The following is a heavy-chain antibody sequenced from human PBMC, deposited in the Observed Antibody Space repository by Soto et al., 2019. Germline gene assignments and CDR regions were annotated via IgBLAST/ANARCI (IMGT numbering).Heavy chain of an antibody. Sequence: QVQLVESGGGVLQPGRSLRLSCAASGFTFSSYGMHWVRQAPGKGLEWVAVISYDGSNKYYADSVKGRFTISRDNSKNTLYLQMNSLRAEDTAVYYCAKDRDSSRFDYWGQGTLVTVSS. CDR3: AKDRDSSRFDY. D-gene: IGHD3-22*01. CDR2: ISYDGSNK. J-gene: IGHJ4*02. V-gene: IGHV3-30*18. CDR1: GFTFSSYG.